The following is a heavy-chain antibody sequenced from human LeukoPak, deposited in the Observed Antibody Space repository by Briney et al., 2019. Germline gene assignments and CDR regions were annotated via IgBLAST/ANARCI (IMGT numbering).Heavy chain of an antibody. CDR2: ISSSSSTI. V-gene: IGHV3-48*04. Sequence: GGSLRPSCAASGLTFSSYSMNWVRQAPGKGMEWVSYISSSSSTIYYADSVKGRFTISRDNAKNSLYLQMNSLRAEDTAVYYCARDNDYYYYMDVWGKGTTVTVSS. CDR3: ARDNDYYYYMDV. D-gene: IGHD2-8*01. CDR1: GLTFSSYS. J-gene: IGHJ6*03.